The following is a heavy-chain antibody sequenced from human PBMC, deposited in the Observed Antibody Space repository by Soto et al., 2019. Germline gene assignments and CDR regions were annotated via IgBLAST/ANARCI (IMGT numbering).Heavy chain of an antibody. D-gene: IGHD3-16*02. V-gene: IGHV3-30*18. Sequence: QVQLVESGGGVVQPGRSLRLSCAASGFTFSSYGMHWVRQAPGKGLEWVAVISYDGSNKYYADSVKGRFTISRDNSKNTLYLQMNSLRAEDTAVYYCAKADDYVWGSYRAYVYGMDVWGQGTTVTVS. CDR2: ISYDGSNK. CDR1: GFTFSSYG. CDR3: AKADDYVWGSYRAYVYGMDV. J-gene: IGHJ6*02.